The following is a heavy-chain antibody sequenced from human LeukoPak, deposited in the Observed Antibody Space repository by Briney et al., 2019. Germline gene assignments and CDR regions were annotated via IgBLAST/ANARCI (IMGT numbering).Heavy chain of an antibody. Sequence: SETLSLTCTVSGGSISSSSYYWGWIRQPPGKGLEWIGSIYCSGSTYYNPSLKSRVTISVDTSKNQFSLKLSSVTAADTAVYYCARDGATVTGFGMDVWGQGTTVTVSS. CDR1: GGSISSSSYY. D-gene: IGHD4-17*01. CDR2: IYCSGST. V-gene: IGHV4-39*07. J-gene: IGHJ6*02. CDR3: ARDGATVTGFGMDV.